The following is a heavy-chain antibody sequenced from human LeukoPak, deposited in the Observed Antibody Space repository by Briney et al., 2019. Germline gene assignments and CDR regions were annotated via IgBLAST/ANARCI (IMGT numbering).Heavy chain of an antibody. CDR1: GYTFTTYW. CDR2: IYPGDSDT. D-gene: IGHD3-22*01. V-gene: IGHV5-51*01. J-gene: IGHJ4*01. CDR3: ARYYEGHVDY. Sequence: GESLKISCKVSGYTFTTYWIGWVRQMPGKGLEWMGIIYPGDSDTRYSPSFQGQVTISADKSTAYLQWSSLKASDTASYYCARYYEGHVDYWGHGTLVTVSS.